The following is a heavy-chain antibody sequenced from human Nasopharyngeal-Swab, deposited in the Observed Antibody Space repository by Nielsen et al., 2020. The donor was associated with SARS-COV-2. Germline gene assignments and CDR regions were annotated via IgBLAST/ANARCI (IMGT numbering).Heavy chain of an antibody. J-gene: IGHJ6*02. Sequence: SETLSLTCTVSGCSISSYYWSWIRQPPGKGLEWIGYIYYSGSTNYNPSLKSRVTISVDTSKNQFSLKLSSVTAADTAVYYCARDPALYDILTGFLYYYGMDVWGQGTTVTVSS. CDR2: IYYSGST. CDR3: ARDPALYDILTGFLYYYGMDV. D-gene: IGHD3-9*01. V-gene: IGHV4-59*01. CDR1: GCSISSYY.